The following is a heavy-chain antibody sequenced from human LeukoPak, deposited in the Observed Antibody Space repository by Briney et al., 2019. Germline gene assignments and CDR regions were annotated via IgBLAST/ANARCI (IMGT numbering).Heavy chain of an antibody. V-gene: IGHV3-23*01. D-gene: IGHD2-15*01. Sequence: GGSLRLSCAASGFTFSGYAMSWVRQAAGKGLEWVSAISGSGGSTYYADSVKGRFTISRDNSKNTLYLQMNSLRAEDTAVYYCAKAGWGYCSGGSCYGDYWGQGTLVTVSS. CDR2: ISGSGGST. CDR1: GFTFSGYA. J-gene: IGHJ4*02. CDR3: AKAGWGYCSGGSCYGDY.